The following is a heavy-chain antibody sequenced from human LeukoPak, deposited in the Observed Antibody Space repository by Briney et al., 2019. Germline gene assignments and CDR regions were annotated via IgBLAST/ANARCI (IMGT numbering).Heavy chain of an antibody. Sequence: GGSLRLSCAASGFTFSSYEMNWVRQAPGKGLEWVLYISSSGSTIYYADSVKGRFTISRDNAKNSLYLQMNSLRAEDTAVYYCARLDLPGIAAAGYYYYYYYGMDVWGQGTTVTVSS. CDR3: ARLDLPGIAAAGYYYYYYYGMDV. J-gene: IGHJ6*02. CDR2: ISSSGSTI. CDR1: GFTFSSYE. V-gene: IGHV3-48*03. D-gene: IGHD6-13*01.